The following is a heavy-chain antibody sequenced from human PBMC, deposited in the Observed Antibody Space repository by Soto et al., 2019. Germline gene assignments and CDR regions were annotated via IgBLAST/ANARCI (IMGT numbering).Heavy chain of an antibody. Sequence: GGSLILSCAASGFTFSSYAMSWVRQATGKGLEWVSAISGSGGSTYYADSVKGRFTISRDNSKNTLYLQMNSLRAEDTAVYYCAKDRGLIDWYFDLWGRGTLVTVSS. CDR3: AKDRGLIDWYFDL. CDR1: GFTFSSYA. CDR2: ISGSGGST. V-gene: IGHV3-23*01. D-gene: IGHD3-10*01. J-gene: IGHJ2*01.